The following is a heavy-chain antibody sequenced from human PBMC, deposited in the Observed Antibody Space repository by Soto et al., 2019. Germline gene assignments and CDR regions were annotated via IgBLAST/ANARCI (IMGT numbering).Heavy chain of an antibody. V-gene: IGHV4-59*12. CDR3: AIGREITMVRGVIQADFDY. CDR2: IYYSGST. D-gene: IGHD3-10*01. CDR1: GGSISSYY. J-gene: IGHJ4*02. Sequence: SETLSLTCTVSGGSISSYYWSWIRQPPGKGLEWIGYIYYSGSTNYNPSLKSRVTIPVDTSKNQFSLKLSSVTAADTAVYYCAIGREITMVRGVIQADFDYWGQGTLVTVSS.